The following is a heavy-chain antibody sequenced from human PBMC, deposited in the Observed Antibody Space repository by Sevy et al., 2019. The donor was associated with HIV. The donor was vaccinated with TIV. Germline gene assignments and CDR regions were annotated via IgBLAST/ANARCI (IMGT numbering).Heavy chain of an antibody. J-gene: IGHJ6*02. V-gene: IGHV1-18*01. CDR3: ARDRNNYDSSGYPKGMDV. Sequence: ASVKVSCKASGYTFTSYGISWVRQAPGQGLAWMGWISGYNANTNYAQKVQGRVTMTTDTSTSTAYMELRSLRSDDTAVYYCARDRNNYDSSGYPKGMDVWGQGTTVTVSS. D-gene: IGHD3-22*01. CDR2: ISGYNANT. CDR1: GYTFTSYG.